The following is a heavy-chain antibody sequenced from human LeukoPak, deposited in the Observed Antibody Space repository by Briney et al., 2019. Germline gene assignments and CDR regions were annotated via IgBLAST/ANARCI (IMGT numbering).Heavy chain of an antibody. V-gene: IGHV4-34*01. CDR2: INHSGST. J-gene: IGHJ4*02. CDR1: GGSFSGYY. CDR3: ARGQSSGWFDY. Sequence: SETLSLTCAVYGGSFSGYYWSWIRQPPGKGLEWIGEINHSGSTNYNPSLKSRVTISVDTSKNQFSLKLSSVTAVDTAVYYCARGQSSGWFDYWGQGTLVTVSS. D-gene: IGHD6-19*01.